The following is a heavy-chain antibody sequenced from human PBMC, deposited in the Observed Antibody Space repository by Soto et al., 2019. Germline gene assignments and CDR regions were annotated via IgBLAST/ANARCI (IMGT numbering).Heavy chain of an antibody. CDR3: ARGYYSGSNPSSFDY. J-gene: IGHJ4*02. CDR1: VGTFSSYT. CDR2: ITPTLNIA. V-gene: IGHV1-69*01. Sequence: QLQLVQSGAEVREPGSSVKVSCKASVGTFSSYTVIWVRQAPGQGLEWMGGITPTLNIAKYAEKFQGRVTITADESTSTVNMHLSSLRSEDTAVYFCARGYYSGSNPSSFDYWGQGTLVAVSS. D-gene: IGHD1-26*01.